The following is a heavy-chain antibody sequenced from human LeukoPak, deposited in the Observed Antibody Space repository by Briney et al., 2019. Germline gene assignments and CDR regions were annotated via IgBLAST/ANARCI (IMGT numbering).Heavy chain of an antibody. CDR2: IYPGDSDT. V-gene: IGHV5-51*01. D-gene: IGHD5-24*01. J-gene: IGHJ4*02. CDR3: ARRRGDGYNTVVYYFDY. Sequence: GESLKISCKGSGYSFTSYWIGWVRQMPGKGLEWMGIIYPGDSDTRYSPSFQGQVTISADKSISTAYLQWSSLKASDTAMYYCARRRGDGYNTVVYYFDYWGQGTLVTVSS. CDR1: GYSFTSYW.